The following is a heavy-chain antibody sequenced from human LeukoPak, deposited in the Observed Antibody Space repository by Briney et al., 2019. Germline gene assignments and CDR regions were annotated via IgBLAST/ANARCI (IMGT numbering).Heavy chain of an antibody. J-gene: IGHJ6*02. Sequence: PSETLSLTCAVYGGSFSGYYWSWIRQPPGKGLEWIGEINHSGSTNYNPSLKSRVTIPVDTSKNQFSLKLSSVTAADTAVYYCARGRRLGYCSSTSCYRGIAVAGTDYGMDVWGQGTTVTVSS. CDR2: INHSGST. CDR1: GGSFSGYY. CDR3: ARGRRLGYCSSTSCYRGIAVAGTDYGMDV. D-gene: IGHD2-2*01. V-gene: IGHV4-34*01.